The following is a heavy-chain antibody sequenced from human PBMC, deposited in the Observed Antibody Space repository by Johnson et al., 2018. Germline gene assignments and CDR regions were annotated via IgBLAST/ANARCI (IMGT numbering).Heavy chain of an antibody. V-gene: IGHV1-8*01. CDR3: ARIDSDSSSWYEYYYYGMDV. J-gene: IGHJ6*02. Sequence: QVQLQESGAEVKKPGASVKVSCKASGYTFTSYDINWVRQATGQGLEWMGWMNPNSGNTGYAQKFQGRVTMTRNTSISTAYMELSSLRSEDTAVYYCARIDSDSSSWYEYYYYGMDVWGQGTTVTVSS. CDR1: GYTFTSYD. CDR2: MNPNSGNT. D-gene: IGHD6-13*01.